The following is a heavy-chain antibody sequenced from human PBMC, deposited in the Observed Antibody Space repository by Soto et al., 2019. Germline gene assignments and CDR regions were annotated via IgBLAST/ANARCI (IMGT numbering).Heavy chain of an antibody. CDR3: ARAAGRFGELYWFDP. D-gene: IGHD3-10*01. CDR1: GYTCTSYN. Sequence: QVHLGQSGAEVQKPGASVNVFCKASGYTCTSYNMHGVRQAHGQELEWVGMINPLGFSTTYAQKFRGRVTMTRDTSTSTVYMELTNLRSDDTAVYYCARAAGRFGELYWFDPWGTGTLVTVSP. J-gene: IGHJ5*02. CDR2: INPLGFST. V-gene: IGHV1-46*01.